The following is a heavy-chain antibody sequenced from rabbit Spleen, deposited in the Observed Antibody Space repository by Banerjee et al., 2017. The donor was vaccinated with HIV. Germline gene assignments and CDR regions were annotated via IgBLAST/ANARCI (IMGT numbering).Heavy chain of an antibody. Sequence: QLKETGGGLVQPGGSLTLSCKASGFDFSSYYMSWVRQAPGKGLEWIGIIYAGKGSTDYASWVNGRFTISSDNAQNTVDLQMNSLTAADTATYFCARESSYYSSGEGLYGMDLWGPGTLVTVS. D-gene: IGHD4-1*01. CDR3: ARESSYYSSGEGLYGMDL. V-gene: IGHV1S7*01. CDR2: IYAGKGST. CDR1: GFDFSSYY. J-gene: IGHJ6*01.